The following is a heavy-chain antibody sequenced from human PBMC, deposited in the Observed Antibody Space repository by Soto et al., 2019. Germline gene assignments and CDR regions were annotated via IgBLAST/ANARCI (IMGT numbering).Heavy chain of an antibody. CDR2: ISASGGDT. CDR1: GFTFGTYA. D-gene: IGHD1-1*01. J-gene: IGHJ4*02. V-gene: IGHV3-23*01. Sequence: EAQMLESGGGSVQPGGSLRLSCVASGFTFGTYAVGWVRQSPGKGLEWVSGISASGGDTWYADSVKGRFTISRDNSKNTLYVQMNSLSAADTAVYYCARRRTASDSWGQGTLVTVSS. CDR3: ARRRTASDS.